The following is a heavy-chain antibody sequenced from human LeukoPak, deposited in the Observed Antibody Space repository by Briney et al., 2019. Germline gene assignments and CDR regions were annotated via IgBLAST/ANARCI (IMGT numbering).Heavy chain of an antibody. Sequence: GGPLRLSCAASGFTFSSYAMHWVRQAPGKGLEWVAVIWYDGSNKYYADSVKGRFTISRDNSKNTLYLQMNSLRAEDTAVYYCARPYDSSGYYYFDYWGQGTLVAVSS. D-gene: IGHD3-22*01. V-gene: IGHV3-33*08. CDR2: IWYDGSNK. J-gene: IGHJ4*02. CDR3: ARPYDSSGYYYFDY. CDR1: GFTFSSYA.